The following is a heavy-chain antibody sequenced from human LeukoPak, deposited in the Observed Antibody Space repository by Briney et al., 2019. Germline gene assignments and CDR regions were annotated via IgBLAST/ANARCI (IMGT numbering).Heavy chain of an antibody. CDR1: GFTFSFYS. V-gene: IGHV3-48*01. CDR2: INTGSSTI. J-gene: IGHJ4*02. CDR3: ARALCDYDSSGHASGVYFDS. D-gene: IGHD3-22*01. Sequence: PGGSLRLSCAASGFTFSFYSMNWGRQAPGKGLEWVSYINTGSSTIYYADSVKGRFTISRDNAKNSLYLQMNSLRAEDTAVYYCARALCDYDSSGHASGVYFDSWGQGTLVTVSS.